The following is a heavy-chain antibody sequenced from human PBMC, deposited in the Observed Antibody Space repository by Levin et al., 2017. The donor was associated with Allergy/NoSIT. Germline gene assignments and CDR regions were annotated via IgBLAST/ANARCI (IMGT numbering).Heavy chain of an antibody. D-gene: IGHD3-3*01. V-gene: IGHV1-69*04. CDR1: GGTFSSYA. CDR3: ARDSSSSLSRRCVLRFLEWLLVSPRYYYYYYYGMDV. Sequence: SVKVSCKASGGTFSSYAISWVRQAPGQGLEWMGRIIPILGIANYAQKFQGRVTITADKSTSTAYMELSSLRSEDTAVYYCARDSSSSLSRRCVLRFLEWLLVSPRYYYYYYYGMDVWGQGTTVTVSS. CDR2: IIPILGIA. J-gene: IGHJ6*02.